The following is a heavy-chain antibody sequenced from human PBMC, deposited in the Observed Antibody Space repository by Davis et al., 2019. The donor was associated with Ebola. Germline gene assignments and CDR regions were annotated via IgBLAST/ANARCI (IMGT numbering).Heavy chain of an antibody. J-gene: IGHJ4*02. Sequence: PGGSLRLSCSASGFIFRNYGMHWVRQAPGKGLEWVALSWYDGSRQYYADSVKGRFTVSRDNSKSTMYLQMDSLRAEDTAMYYCARDTWYSGDDNGGDWGQGTLVTVSS. V-gene: IGHV3-33*01. CDR2: SWYDGSRQ. D-gene: IGHD1-26*01. CDR3: ARDTWYSGDDNGGD. CDR1: GFIFRNYG.